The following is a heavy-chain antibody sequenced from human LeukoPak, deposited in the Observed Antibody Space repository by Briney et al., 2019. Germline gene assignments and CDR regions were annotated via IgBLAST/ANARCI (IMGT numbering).Heavy chain of an antibody. J-gene: IGHJ4*02. CDR2: ISYNGSNK. D-gene: IGHD5-12*01. CDR3: AKDLFVGCSGYEVDY. V-gene: IGHV3-30*18. Sequence: PGGSLRLSCAASGFTFSSYGMHWVRQAPGKGLEWVAVISYNGSNKYYADSVKGRFTISRDNSKNTLYLQMNSLRAEDTAVYYCAKDLFVGCSGYEVDYWGQGTLVTVSS. CDR1: GFTFSSYG.